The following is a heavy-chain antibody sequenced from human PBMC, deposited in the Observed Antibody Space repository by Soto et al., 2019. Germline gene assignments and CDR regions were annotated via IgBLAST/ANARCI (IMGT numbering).Heavy chain of an antibody. D-gene: IGHD6-13*01. Sequence: QVQLVESGGGVVQPGRSLRLSCAASGFTFSSYGMHWVRQAPGKGLEWVAVIWYDGSNKYYADSVKGRFTISRDNSKHTLYLQMNSLRAEDTAVYYCARDSSSSWYGPDYFDYWGQGTLVTVSS. V-gene: IGHV3-33*01. CDR3: ARDSSSSWYGPDYFDY. CDR2: IWYDGSNK. J-gene: IGHJ4*02. CDR1: GFTFSSYG.